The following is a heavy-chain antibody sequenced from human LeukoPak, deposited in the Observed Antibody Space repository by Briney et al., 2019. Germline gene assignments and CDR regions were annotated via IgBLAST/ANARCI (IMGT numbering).Heavy chain of an antibody. D-gene: IGHD6-13*01. CDR2: IDPSDSYT. J-gene: IGHJ4*02. CDR1: GYSFTSYW. Sequence: GESPKISCKGSGYSFTSYWISWVRQMPGKGLEWMGRIDPSDSYTTYSPSFQGHVTISADKSISTAYLQWGSLKASDTAMYYCARHLGSSSWIDYWGQGTLVTVSS. CDR3: ARHLGSSSWIDY. V-gene: IGHV5-10-1*01.